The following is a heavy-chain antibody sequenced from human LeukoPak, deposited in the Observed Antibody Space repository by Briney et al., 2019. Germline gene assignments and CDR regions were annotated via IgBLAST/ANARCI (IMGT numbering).Heavy chain of an antibody. V-gene: IGHV3-30*18. J-gene: IGHJ4*02. D-gene: IGHD2-15*01. CDR1: GFTFSSYG. CDR3: AKDTGFQDY. Sequence: PGGSLRLSCAASGFTFSSYGMHWVRQAPGKGLEWVAVISYDGSNKYYADSVKGRFTISRDNSKNTLYLQMNSLRTEDTAVYYCAKDTGFQDYWGQGTLVTVSS. CDR2: ISYDGSNK.